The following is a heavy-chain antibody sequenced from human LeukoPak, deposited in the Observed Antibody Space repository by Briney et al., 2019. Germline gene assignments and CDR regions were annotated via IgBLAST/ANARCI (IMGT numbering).Heavy chain of an antibody. Sequence: GGSLRLSCAASGFTFSSYAMSWVRQAPGKGLEWVSVIYSGGSTYYADSVKGRFTTSRDNSKNTLYLQMNSLRAEDTAVYYCARSPPFYSSGLYFDYWGQGTPVTVSS. CDR1: GFTFSSYA. J-gene: IGHJ4*02. CDR2: IYSGGST. V-gene: IGHV3-66*01. CDR3: ARSPPFYSSGLYFDY. D-gene: IGHD3-22*01.